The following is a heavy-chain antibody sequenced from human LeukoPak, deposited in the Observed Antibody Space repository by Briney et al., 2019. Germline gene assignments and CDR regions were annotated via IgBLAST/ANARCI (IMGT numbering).Heavy chain of an antibody. J-gene: IGHJ3*02. CDR1: GGSISSYY. CDR3: ARENEDAFDI. V-gene: IGHV4-59*01. CDR2: IYYSGST. Sequence: SETLALTCTVSGGSISSYYWSWIRQPPGKGLEWIGYIYYSGSTNYNPSLKSRVTISVDTSKNQFSLKLSSVTAADTAVYYCARENEDAFDIWGQGTMVTVSS.